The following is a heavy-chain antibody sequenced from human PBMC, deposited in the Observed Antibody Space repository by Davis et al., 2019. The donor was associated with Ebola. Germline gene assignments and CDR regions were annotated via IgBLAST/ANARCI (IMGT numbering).Heavy chain of an antibody. CDR1: GYTFTSYD. CDR2: INPNSGGT. J-gene: IGHJ3*02. Sequence: ASVKVSCKASGYTFTSYDINWVRQAPGQGLEWMGWINPNSGGTNYAQKFQGWVTMTRDTSISTAYMELSRLRSDDTAVYYCARAGGRWTGNAFDIWGQGTMVTVSS. CDR3: ARAGGRWTGNAFDI. V-gene: IGHV1-2*04. D-gene: IGHD3/OR15-3a*01.